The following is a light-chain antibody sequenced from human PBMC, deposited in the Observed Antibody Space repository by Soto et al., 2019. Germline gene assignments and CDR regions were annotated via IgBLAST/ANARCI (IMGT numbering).Light chain of an antibody. CDR1: YSNFGSNP. CDR3: QSYDSSLSGSEV. V-gene: IGLV1-40*01. J-gene: IGLJ1*01. CDR2: GNG. Sequence: QSVLTQPPSASGTPGQRVTISCSGTYSNFGSNPVTWYQQLPGTAPKLLIYGNGNRPSGVPDRFSGSKSGTSASLAITGLQAEDEADYYCQSYDSSLSGSEVFGTGTKVTV.